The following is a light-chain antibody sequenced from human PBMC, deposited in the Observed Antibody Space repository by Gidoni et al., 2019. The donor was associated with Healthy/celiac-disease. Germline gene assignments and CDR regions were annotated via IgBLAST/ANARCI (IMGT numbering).Light chain of an antibody. J-gene: IGLJ3*02. Sequence: SYVLTQPPSVSVAPGKTARITCGGKNIGSKSVHWYQQKPGQAPVLVIYYDSDRPSGIPERFSGSNSGNTATLTISRVEAGDEADYYCQVWDSSSDHHWVFGGGTKLTVL. CDR2: YDS. V-gene: IGLV3-21*04. CDR1: NIGSKS. CDR3: QVWDSSSDHHWV.